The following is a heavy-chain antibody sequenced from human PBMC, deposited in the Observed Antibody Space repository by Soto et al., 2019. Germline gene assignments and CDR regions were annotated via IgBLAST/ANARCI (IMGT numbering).Heavy chain of an antibody. Sequence: PSETLSLTCTVSGGSISSGGYYWSWIRQHPGKGLEWIGYIYYSGSTYYNPSLKSRVTISVDTSKNQFSLKLSSVTAADTAVYYCARVCYSGGGDCYLLGMDVWGQGTTVTVSS. D-gene: IGHD2-21*02. CDR1: GGSISSGGYY. V-gene: IGHV4-31*02. J-gene: IGHJ6*02. CDR3: ARVCYSGGGDCYLLGMDV. CDR2: IYYSGST.